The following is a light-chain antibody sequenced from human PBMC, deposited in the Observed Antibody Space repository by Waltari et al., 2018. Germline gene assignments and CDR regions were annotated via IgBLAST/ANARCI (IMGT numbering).Light chain of an antibody. CDR1: RILCSSNNRNC. V-gene: IGKV4-1*01. CDR2: WAS. J-gene: IGKJ4*01. CDR3: QQYSNTPLT. Sequence: DIVMTQSPDSLAVSLGERATINRKSSRILCSSNNRNCFAWYQQKPGQPPKLLAYWASTRESGVPDRFSASGSGTDFTLTISSLQAEDVAVYYCQQYSNTPLTFGGGTRMEIK.